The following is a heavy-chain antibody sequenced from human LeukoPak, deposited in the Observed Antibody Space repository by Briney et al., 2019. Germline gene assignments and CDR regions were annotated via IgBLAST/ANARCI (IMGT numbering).Heavy chain of an antibody. V-gene: IGHV1-18*01. CDR2: ISAYNGNT. CDR3: ARQVDSTMALPDY. D-gene: IGHD3-10*01. J-gene: IGHJ4*02. CDR1: GYTFASYG. Sequence: GSPKVSSKPSGYTFASYGVTWVRHAPGQGLEWMGWISAYNGNTNYAQKLQGRVTMTTDTSTSTAYMEPRSLRSDDTAVYYCARQVDSTMALPDYWGQGTLVTVSS.